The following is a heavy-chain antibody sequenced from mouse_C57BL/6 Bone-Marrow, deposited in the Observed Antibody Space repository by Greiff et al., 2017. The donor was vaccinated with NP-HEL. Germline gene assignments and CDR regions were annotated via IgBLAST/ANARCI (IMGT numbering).Heavy chain of an antibody. V-gene: IGHV2-9-1*01. CDR3: ARNSYYSNYDYAMDY. CDR2: IWTGGGT. D-gene: IGHD2-5*01. J-gene: IGHJ4*01. CDR1: GFSLTSYA. Sequence: VMLVESGPGLVAPSQSLSITCTVSGFSLTSYAISWVRQPPGKGLEWLGVIWTGGGTNYNSAPKSRLSISKDNSKSQVFLKMNSLQTDDTARYYCARNSYYSNYDYAMDYWGQGTSVTVSS.